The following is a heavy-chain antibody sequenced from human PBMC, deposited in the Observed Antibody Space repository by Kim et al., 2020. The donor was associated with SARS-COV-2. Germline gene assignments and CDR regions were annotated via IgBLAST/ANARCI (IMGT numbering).Heavy chain of an antibody. J-gene: IGHJ4*02. CDR2: ISYSGTS. V-gene: IGHV4-39*01. CDR3: ARMGFNYDSAAFH. Sequence: SETLSLTCSVSGDSISSATYFWGWIRQTPGKGLDWIGSISYSGTSHYNPSLKSRVTLSIDKSKNQIYLKLTSVTAADTAIYYCARMGFNYDSAAFHWGQGTLVTVSS. D-gene: IGHD3-16*01. CDR1: GDSISSATYF.